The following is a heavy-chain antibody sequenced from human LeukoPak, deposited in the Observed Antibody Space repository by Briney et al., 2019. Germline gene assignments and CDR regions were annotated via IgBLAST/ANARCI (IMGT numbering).Heavy chain of an antibody. J-gene: IGHJ4*02. CDR1: GFTFRSYE. CDR2: IGISGNAI. Sequence: GGSLRLSCAASGFTFRSYEMNWVRQAPGKGLEWISYIGISGNAIFYADPVKGRFTISRDDAKNSVYLQMNTLRAEDTAVYYCAREGRTLTGFPFDYWGQGTLVTVSS. CDR3: AREGRTLTGFPFDY. D-gene: IGHD3-9*01. V-gene: IGHV3-48*03.